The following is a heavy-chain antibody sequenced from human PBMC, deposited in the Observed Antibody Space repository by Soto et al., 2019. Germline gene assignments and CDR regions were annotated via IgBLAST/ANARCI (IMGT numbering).Heavy chain of an antibody. CDR1: GGTFSSYA. CDR3: ARSRRFLEWSLPKSTLAAVYYYYGMDV. V-gene: IGHV1-69*13. D-gene: IGHD3-3*01. J-gene: IGHJ6*02. CDR2: IIPIFGTA. Sequence: ASVKVSCKASGGTFSSYAISWVRQAPGQGLEWMGGIIPIFGTANYAQKFQGRVTITADESTSTAYMELSSLRSEDTAVYYCARSRRFLEWSLPKSTLAAVYYYYGMDVWGQGTTVPVSS.